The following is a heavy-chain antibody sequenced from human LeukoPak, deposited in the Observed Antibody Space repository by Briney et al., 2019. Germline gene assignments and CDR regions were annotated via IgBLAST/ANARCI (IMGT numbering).Heavy chain of an antibody. CDR1: GGSISSYY. CDR3: ARESNGSFDY. J-gene: IGHJ4*02. Sequence: SETLSLTCTVSGGSISSYYWSWIRQPPGKGLEWIGYIYYSGSTYSNPSLKSRVTMSVDTSKNEFSLRLVSVTAADTAVYYCARESNGSFDYWGQGTLVTVSS. D-gene: IGHD1-26*01. CDR2: IYYSGST. V-gene: IGHV4-59*01.